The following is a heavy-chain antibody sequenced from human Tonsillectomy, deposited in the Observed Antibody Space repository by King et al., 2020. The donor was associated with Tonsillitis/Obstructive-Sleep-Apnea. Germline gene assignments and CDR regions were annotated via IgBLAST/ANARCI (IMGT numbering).Heavy chain of an antibody. J-gene: IGHJ4*02. Sequence: QLQESGPGLVKPSETLSLTCTVSGGSISSYYWSWIRQPPGKGLEWIGYIYYSGSTNYNPSLKSRVTISVETSKNQFSLKLSSVTAADTAVYYCARQGAVAGTGHFDYWGQGTLVTVSS. CDR2: IYYSGST. D-gene: IGHD6-19*01. V-gene: IGHV4-59*01. CDR1: GGSISSYY. CDR3: ARQGAVAGTGHFDY.